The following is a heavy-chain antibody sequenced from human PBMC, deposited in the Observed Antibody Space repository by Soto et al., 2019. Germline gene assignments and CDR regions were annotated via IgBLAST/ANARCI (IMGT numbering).Heavy chain of an antibody. J-gene: IGHJ6*02. V-gene: IGHV3-21*01. Sequence: EVQLVESGGGLVKPGGSLRLSCAASGFTFSSYSMNWVRQAPGKGLEWVSSISSSSSYIYYADSVKGRFTISRDNAKNSLYLQMTSLRAEDTAVYYCARVGWQQLVRVGYYYYGMDVWGQGTTVTVSS. CDR3: ARVGWQQLVRVGYYYYGMDV. CDR1: GFTFSSYS. CDR2: ISSSSSYI. D-gene: IGHD6-6*01.